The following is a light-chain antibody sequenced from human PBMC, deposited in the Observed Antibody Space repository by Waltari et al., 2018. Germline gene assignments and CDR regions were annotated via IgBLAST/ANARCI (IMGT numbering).Light chain of an antibody. Sequence: QSALTQPPPASGPPGQSVTISCTGTSSHVGGYNYDSWYQQHPGKAPKLMIYEVNKRPSGVPDRFSGSKSGNTASLTVSGLQTEDEADYYCSSYAGSNNYVFGTGTKVTVL. CDR2: EVN. CDR3: SSYAGSNNYV. V-gene: IGLV2-8*01. J-gene: IGLJ1*01. CDR1: SSHVGGYNY.